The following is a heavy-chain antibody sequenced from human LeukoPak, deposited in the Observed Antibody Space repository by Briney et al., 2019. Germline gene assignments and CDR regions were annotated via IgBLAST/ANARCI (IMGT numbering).Heavy chain of an antibody. J-gene: IGHJ4*02. CDR1: GFTFSSYG. D-gene: IGHD3-22*01. CDR2: IPYDGSNK. V-gene: IGHV3-30*18. Sequence: GGSLRLSCAASGFTFSSYGMHWVRQAPGKGLEWVAVIPYDGSNKYYADSVKGRFTISRDNSKNTLYLQMNSLRAEDTAVYYCVNEDYYDSSGYRDWGQGTLVTVS. CDR3: VNEDYYDSSGYRD.